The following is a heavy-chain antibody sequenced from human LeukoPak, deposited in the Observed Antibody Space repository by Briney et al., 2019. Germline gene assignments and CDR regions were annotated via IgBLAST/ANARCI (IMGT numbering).Heavy chain of an antibody. CDR3: AREPSDCSSTSCYLNYFDY. CDR2: IYYSGST. Sequence: SETLSLTCTVSGGSISSGDYYWRWIRQPPGKGLEWIGYIYYSGSTYYNPSLKSRVTISVDTSKNQFSLKLSSVTAADTAVYYCAREPSDCSSTSCYLNYFDYWGQGTLVTVSS. CDR1: GGSISSGDYY. D-gene: IGHD2-2*01. V-gene: IGHV4-30-4*01. J-gene: IGHJ4*02.